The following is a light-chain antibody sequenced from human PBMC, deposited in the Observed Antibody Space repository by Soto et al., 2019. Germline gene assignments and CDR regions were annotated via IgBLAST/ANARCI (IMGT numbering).Light chain of an antibody. V-gene: IGKV3D-20*02. CDR1: QSVSSSY. CDR3: QQRSNWPPVT. J-gene: IGKJ4*01. Sequence: EIVLTQSPGTLSFSPGERATLTCRASQSVSSSYLAWFQQKPGQAPRLLIYGASSRATGIPDRFSGSGSGTDFTLTISSLEPEDFAVYYCQQRSNWPPVTFGGGTKVDIK. CDR2: GAS.